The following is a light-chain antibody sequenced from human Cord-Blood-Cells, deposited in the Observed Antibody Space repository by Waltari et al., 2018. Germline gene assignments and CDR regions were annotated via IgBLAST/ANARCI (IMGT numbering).Light chain of an antibody. J-gene: IGLJ2*01. Sequence: SYELTQPPSVSVSPGQTARITCSGDALPKQYAYWYPQKPGQAPVLVIYKDSERPSGIPERFSGSSSGTTVTLTISGVQAEDEADYYCQSADSSGTYPVVFGGGTKLTVL. CDR1: ALPKQY. V-gene: IGLV3-25*03. CDR2: KDS. CDR3: QSADSSGTYPVV.